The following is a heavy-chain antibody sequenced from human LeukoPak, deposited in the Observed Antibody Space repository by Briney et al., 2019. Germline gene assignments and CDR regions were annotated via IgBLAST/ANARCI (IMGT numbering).Heavy chain of an antibody. CDR2: IYYSGNT. Sequence: SETLSLTCSVSGGSIRSTTYYWGWNRQPPGKGLEWIGSIYYSGNTYYSPSLMSRVTISVDTSKNQFSLKLSSVTAADTAVYYCARLQIGSSGYFDYWGQGTLVTVSS. D-gene: IGHD3-22*01. V-gene: IGHV4-39*01. CDR3: ARLQIGSSGYFDY. J-gene: IGHJ4*02. CDR1: GGSIRSTTYY.